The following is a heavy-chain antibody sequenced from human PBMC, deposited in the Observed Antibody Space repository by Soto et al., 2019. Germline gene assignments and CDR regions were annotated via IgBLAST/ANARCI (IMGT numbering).Heavy chain of an antibody. Sequence: ASETLSLTCAVYGGSFSGYYWSWIRQPPGKGLEWIGEINHSGSTNYNPSLKSRVTISVDTSKNQFSLKLSSVTAADTAVYYCARGQPYCTNGVCYVYFDYWGQGTLVTVSS. D-gene: IGHD2-8*01. J-gene: IGHJ4*02. CDR2: INHSGST. CDR1: GGSFSGYY. V-gene: IGHV4-34*01. CDR3: ARGQPYCTNGVCYVYFDY.